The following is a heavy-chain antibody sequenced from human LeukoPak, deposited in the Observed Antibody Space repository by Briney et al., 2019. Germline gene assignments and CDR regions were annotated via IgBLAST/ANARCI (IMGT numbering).Heavy chain of an antibody. CDR3: ARGPLIAAAGTW. J-gene: IGHJ4*02. D-gene: IGHD6-13*01. Sequence: GGSLRLSCAASGFTFSSYAMHWVRQAPGKGLEWVAVISYDGSNKYYADSVKGRFTISRDNSKNSLFLQMNSLRAEDTAVYYCARGPLIAAAGTWWGQGTLVTVSS. V-gene: IGHV3-30*04. CDR2: ISYDGSNK. CDR1: GFTFSSYA.